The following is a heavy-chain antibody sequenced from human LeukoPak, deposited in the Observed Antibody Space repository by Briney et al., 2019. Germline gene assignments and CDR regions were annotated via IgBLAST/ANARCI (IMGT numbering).Heavy chain of an antibody. J-gene: IGHJ3*02. Sequence: ASVKVSCKASGYTFTSYGISWVRQAPGQGVEWVGWISAYNGNTNYPQKPQGRVTMTTDTSTSTAYMELRSLRSDDTAVYYCARSRRSWLFFDAFDIWGQGTMVTVSS. CDR1: GYTFTSYG. V-gene: IGHV1-18*01. CDR3: ARSRRSWLFFDAFDI. CDR2: ISAYNGNT. D-gene: IGHD6-13*01.